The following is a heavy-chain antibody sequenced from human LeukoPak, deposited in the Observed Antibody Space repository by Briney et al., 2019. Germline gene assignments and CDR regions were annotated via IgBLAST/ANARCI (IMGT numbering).Heavy chain of an antibody. V-gene: IGHV4-59*01. Sequence: SETLSLTCTVSGGSISSYYWSWIRLPPGKGLEWIGYISYSGSTNYNPSLKSRVTISVDTSKNQFSLKLSSVTAADTAVYYCARHGYSSGSLAWFDPWGQGTQVTVSS. CDR3: ARHGYSSGSLAWFDP. CDR1: GGSISSYY. CDR2: ISYSGST. D-gene: IGHD6-19*01. J-gene: IGHJ5*02.